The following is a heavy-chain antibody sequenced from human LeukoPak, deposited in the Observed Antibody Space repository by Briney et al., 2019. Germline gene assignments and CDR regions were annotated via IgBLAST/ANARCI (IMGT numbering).Heavy chain of an antibody. CDR3: ARDYAIFGVVTPMDY. Sequence: GGSLRLSCAASGFTFSSYWMSWVRQAPGKGLEWVANMKQDGSEKYYVDSVKGRLTISRDNAKNSLYLQMNSLRAEDTAVYYCARDYAIFGVVTPMDYWGQGTLVTVSS. D-gene: IGHD3-3*01. V-gene: IGHV3-7*01. CDR1: GFTFSSYW. CDR2: MKQDGSEK. J-gene: IGHJ4*02.